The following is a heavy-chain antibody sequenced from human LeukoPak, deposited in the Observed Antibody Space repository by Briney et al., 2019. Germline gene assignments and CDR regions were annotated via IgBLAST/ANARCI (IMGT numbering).Heavy chain of an antibody. V-gene: IGHV1-69*13. CDR1: GGTFSSYA. D-gene: IGHD6-13*01. J-gene: IGHJ4*02. Sequence: SVKVSCKASGGTFSSYAISWVRQAPGQGLEWMGGIIPIFGTANYAQKFQGRVTITADESTSTAYMELSSLRSEDTAVYYCARVANPGIAAAGPEYYFDYWGQGTLVTVSS. CDR2: IIPIFGTA. CDR3: ARVANPGIAAAGPEYYFDY.